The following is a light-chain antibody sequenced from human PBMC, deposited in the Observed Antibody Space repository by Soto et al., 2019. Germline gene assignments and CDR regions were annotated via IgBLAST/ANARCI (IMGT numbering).Light chain of an antibody. CDR3: QSYDRSLSGYV. J-gene: IGLJ1*01. Sequence: QSVLTQPPSVSGARGQRVTICCTGSSSNIGAGYDVHWYQQLPGTAPKLLIYGNSNRPSGVPDRFSGSKSGTSASLAITGLQAEDEADYYCQSYDRSLSGYVFRSGTKVTVL. CDR1: SSNIGAGYD. V-gene: IGLV1-40*01. CDR2: GNS.